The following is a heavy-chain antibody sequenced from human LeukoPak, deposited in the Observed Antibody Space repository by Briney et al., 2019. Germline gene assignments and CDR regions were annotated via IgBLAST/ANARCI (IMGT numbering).Heavy chain of an antibody. V-gene: IGHV3-48*04. D-gene: IGHD3-10*01. Sequence: GGSPRLSCAASEFTFSSYTMNWVRQAPGKGLEWVSYISGSGSTIYYADSVKGRFTISRDNAKNSLCLQMNSLRAENTAVYYCARDRYYGSGSYDYWGQGTLVTVSS. CDR1: EFTFSSYT. CDR3: ARDRYYGSGSYDY. J-gene: IGHJ4*02. CDR2: ISGSGSTI.